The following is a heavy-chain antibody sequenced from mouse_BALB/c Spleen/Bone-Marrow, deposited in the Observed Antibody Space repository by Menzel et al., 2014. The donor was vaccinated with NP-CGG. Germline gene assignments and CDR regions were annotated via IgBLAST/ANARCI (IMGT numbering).Heavy chain of an antibody. Sequence: VKLQESGAELVKPGASVKLSCKASGYTFTSYWMHWVKQRPGQGLEWIGEINPSNGRTNYNEKFKSKATLTVDKSSSTAYKQLSSLTSEDSAVYYCARSDGYYPYYYAMDYWGQGTSVTVSS. V-gene: IGHV1S81*02. CDR3: ARSDGYYPYYYAMDY. D-gene: IGHD2-3*01. CDR1: GYTFTSYW. J-gene: IGHJ4*01. CDR2: INPSNGRT.